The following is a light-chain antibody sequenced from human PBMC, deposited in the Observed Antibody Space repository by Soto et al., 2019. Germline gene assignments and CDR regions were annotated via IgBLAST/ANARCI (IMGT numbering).Light chain of an antibody. CDR3: QQSYSIPIT. V-gene: IGKV1-39*01. CDR1: QSISTY. CDR2: AAS. Sequence: DIQMTQSPSSLSASVGDRVTITCRASQSISTYLYWYQQKPGKAPKFLIYAASSLQSGVPSRFSGSGSGTDFTLTISSLQPEDFATYHCQQSYSIPITFGQGTRLEIK. J-gene: IGKJ5*01.